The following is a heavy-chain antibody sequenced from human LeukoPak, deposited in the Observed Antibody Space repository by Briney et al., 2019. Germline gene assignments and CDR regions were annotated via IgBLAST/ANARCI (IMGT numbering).Heavy chain of an antibody. D-gene: IGHD5-12*01. CDR2: IYHSGST. V-gene: IGHV4-30-2*01. CDR3: ALCYSGYDNGMDV. J-gene: IGHJ6*02. CDR1: GGSINNGGYY. Sequence: SQTLSLTCTVSGGSINNGGYYWSWIRQPPGKGLEWIGYIYHSGSTYYNPSLTSRVTISIDRSKNQFSLKLSSVTAADTAVYYCALCYSGYDNGMDVWGQGTTVTVSS.